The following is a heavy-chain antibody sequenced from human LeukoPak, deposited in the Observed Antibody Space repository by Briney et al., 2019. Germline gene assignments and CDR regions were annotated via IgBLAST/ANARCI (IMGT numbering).Heavy chain of an antibody. CDR3: ARERYYYGGKTWFDP. D-gene: IGHD4-23*01. J-gene: IGHJ5*02. V-gene: IGHV4-39*07. Sequence: SETLSLTCSVSGGYIITSDHYWGWIRQPPGKGLEWIGSIYYTGSTSTNPFFKSRVTVSVDTSKNPFSLNLTSVTAADTAVYYCARERYYYGGKTWFDPWGQGTLVTVSS. CDR1: GGYIITSDHY. CDR2: IYYTGST.